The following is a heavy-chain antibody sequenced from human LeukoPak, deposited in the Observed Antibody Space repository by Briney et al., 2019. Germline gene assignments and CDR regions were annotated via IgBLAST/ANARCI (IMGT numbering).Heavy chain of an antibody. V-gene: IGHV4-38-2*01. Sequence: SETLSLTCAVSGYSISSGYYWGWIRQPPGKGLDWIGSIYHSGSTYYNPSLKSRVTISVDTSKNQFSLKLSSVTAADTAVYYCASAYDFWSGYYSPGGYYFDYWGQGTLVTVSS. CDR2: IYHSGST. CDR3: ASAYDFWSGYYSPGGYYFDY. J-gene: IGHJ4*02. CDR1: GYSISSGYY. D-gene: IGHD3-3*01.